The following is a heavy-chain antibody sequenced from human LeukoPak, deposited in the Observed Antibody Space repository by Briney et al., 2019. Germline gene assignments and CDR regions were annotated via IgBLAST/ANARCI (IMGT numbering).Heavy chain of an antibody. CDR1: GFTFTGYS. Sequence: GGSLRLSCAASGFTFTGYSMNWVRQAPGKGLEWVSSISSSSSYIYYADSMKGRFTISRDNAKNSLYLQMNSLRAEDTAVYYCTRVTNSGYDSGNFDYWGQGTLVTVSS. D-gene: IGHD5-12*01. CDR2: ISSSSSYI. V-gene: IGHV3-21*01. J-gene: IGHJ4*02. CDR3: TRVTNSGYDSGNFDY.